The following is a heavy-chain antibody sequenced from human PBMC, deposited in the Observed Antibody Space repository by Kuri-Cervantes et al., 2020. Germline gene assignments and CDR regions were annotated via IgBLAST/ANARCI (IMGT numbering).Heavy chain of an antibody. Sequence: SETLSLTCTVSGGSISSSSYYWGWIRQPPGKGLEWIGSIYHSGSTNYNPSLKSRVTISVDRSKNQFSLKLSSVTAADTAVYYCAREVAVAGTGWFDPWGQGTLVTVSS. CDR1: GGSISSSSYY. CDR3: AREVAVAGTGWFDP. CDR2: IYHSGST. V-gene: IGHV4-39*07. J-gene: IGHJ5*02. D-gene: IGHD6-19*01.